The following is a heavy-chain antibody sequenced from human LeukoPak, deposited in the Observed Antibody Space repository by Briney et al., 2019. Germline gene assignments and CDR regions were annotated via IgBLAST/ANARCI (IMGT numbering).Heavy chain of an antibody. V-gene: IGHV3-33*01. D-gene: IGHD2-21*02. CDR2: IWYDGSNK. CDR1: GFTFSSYG. CDR3: ARTFVVVTAEDAFDI. J-gene: IGHJ3*02. Sequence: PGRSLRLSCAASGFTFSSYGMHWVRQAPGKGLEWVAVIWYDGSNKYYADSVKGRFTISRDNSKNTLYLQMNSLRAEDTAVYYCARTFVVVTAEDAFDIWGQGTMVTVSS.